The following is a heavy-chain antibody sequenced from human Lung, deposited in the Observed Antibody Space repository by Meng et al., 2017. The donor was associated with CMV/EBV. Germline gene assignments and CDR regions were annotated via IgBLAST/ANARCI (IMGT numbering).Heavy chain of an antibody. J-gene: IGHJ4*02. Sequence: QDQLQQSGPRLVKPSQTLSLTCAISGDIVSSNSAAWHWIRQSPSRGLEWLGRTYYRSKWYHEYAVSVKSRITISPDTPKNQFSLQLNSMTPEDTAVYYCARGINGGCGDWGQGTLVTVSS. CDR3: ARGINGGCGD. D-gene: IGHD4-23*01. CDR1: GDIVSSNSAA. V-gene: IGHV6-1*01. CDR2: TYYRSKWYH.